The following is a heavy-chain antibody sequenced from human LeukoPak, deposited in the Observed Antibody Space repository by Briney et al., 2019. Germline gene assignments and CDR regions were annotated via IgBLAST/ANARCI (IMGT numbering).Heavy chain of an antibody. CDR1: GFTFNDYA. Sequence: GGSLRLSCAASGFTFNDYAMHWVRQAPGKGLEWVSGIGWNSVARGYADSVRGRFTISRDNAKNSLYLQMNGLRPEDTALYYCTKRARKGIGAAGDGYDVWGQGTMVTVSS. J-gene: IGHJ3*01. V-gene: IGHV3-9*01. CDR3: TKRARKGIGAAGDGYDV. CDR2: IGWNSVAR. D-gene: IGHD6-13*01.